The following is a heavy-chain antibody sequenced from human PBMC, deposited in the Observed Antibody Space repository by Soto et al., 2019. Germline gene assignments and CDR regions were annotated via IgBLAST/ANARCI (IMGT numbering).Heavy chain of an antibody. V-gene: IGHV4-4*02. CDR2: IYHSGST. J-gene: IGHJ5*02. CDR3: ASVGSDYDNSGYYLP. CDR1: GGSVISSNC. Sequence: PSETLSLTCIVSGGSVISSNCLSLFRHPPGKGLEWIGEIYHSGSTTYNPSLKSRATISVDKSENQFSLRLKSVTAADTAVYYCASVGSDYDNSGYYLPWGPGTLVTVSS. D-gene: IGHD3-22*01.